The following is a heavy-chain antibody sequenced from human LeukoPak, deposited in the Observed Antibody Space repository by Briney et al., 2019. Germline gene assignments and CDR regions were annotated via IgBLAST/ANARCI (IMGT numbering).Heavy chain of an antibody. CDR3: AKDPPFYGDYDYFDY. CDR1: GFTFSSYA. Sequence: AGGSLRLSCAASGFTFSSYAMSWVRQAPGQGLEWVSAISGSGSSTYYADSVKGRFTISRDNSKNTLYLQMNSLRAEDTAVYYCAKDPPFYGDYDYFDYWGQGTLVTVSS. CDR2: ISGSGSST. J-gene: IGHJ4*02. D-gene: IGHD4-17*01. V-gene: IGHV3-23*01.